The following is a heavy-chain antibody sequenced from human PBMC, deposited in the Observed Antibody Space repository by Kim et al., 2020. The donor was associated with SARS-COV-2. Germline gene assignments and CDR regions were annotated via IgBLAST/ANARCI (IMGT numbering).Heavy chain of an antibody. Sequence: DSVKGQFTISRDNSKNTLYLQMNGLRAEDTAVYYCARDPPSTYYYDSSGSWGQGTLVTVSS. D-gene: IGHD3-22*01. J-gene: IGHJ5*02. V-gene: IGHV3-53*01. CDR3: ARDPPSTYYYDSSGS.